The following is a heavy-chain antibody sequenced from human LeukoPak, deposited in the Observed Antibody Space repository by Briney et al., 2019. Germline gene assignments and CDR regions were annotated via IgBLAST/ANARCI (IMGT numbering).Heavy chain of an antibody. CDR3: ARLVRGVTDFDY. J-gene: IGHJ4*02. Sequence: PSETLSLTCTVSGGSISSYYWSWIRQPPGKGLEWIGYIYYSGSTNYNPSLKSRVTISVDTSKNQFSLKLSSVTAADTAVYYCARLVRGVTDFDYWGQGTLVTVSS. CDR2: IYYSGST. V-gene: IGHV4-59*01. D-gene: IGHD3-10*01. CDR1: GGSISSYY.